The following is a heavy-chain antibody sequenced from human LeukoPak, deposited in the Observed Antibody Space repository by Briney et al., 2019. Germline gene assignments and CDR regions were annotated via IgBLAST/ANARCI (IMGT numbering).Heavy chain of an antibody. J-gene: IGHJ4*02. CDR2: IWYDGSNK. CDR3: ARELSPVVKYYFDD. CDR1: GFTFSDYY. V-gene: IGHV3-33*08. D-gene: IGHD3-22*01. Sequence: PGGSLRLSCAASGFTFSDYYMSWIRQAPGKGLEWVAVIWYDGSNKYYADSVKGRFTISRDNSKNTLYLQMNSLRAEDTAVYYCARELSPVVKYYFDDWGQGTLVTVSS.